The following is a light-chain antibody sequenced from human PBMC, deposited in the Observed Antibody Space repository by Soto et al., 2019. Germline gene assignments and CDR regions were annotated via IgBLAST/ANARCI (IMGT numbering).Light chain of an antibody. V-gene: IGKV3-15*01. CDR1: QSITNN. CDR3: QQYNNWPPLT. J-gene: IGKJ4*01. CDR2: GAS. Sequence: EIVMTQSPATLSVSPGERATLSCRASQSITNNLAWYQQKPGQAPRLLIYGASTRVTGIPARFSGSGSGTEFTLTISILQSEDFAVYYCQQYNNWPPLTFGGGTKVEIK.